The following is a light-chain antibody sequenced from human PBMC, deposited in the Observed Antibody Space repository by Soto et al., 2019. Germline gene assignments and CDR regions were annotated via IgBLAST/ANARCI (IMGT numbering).Light chain of an antibody. CDR3: QSYDADFVI. CDR1: SSDVGGYNY. CDR2: EVT. Sequence: QSALTQPVSVSGSPGQSITISCTGTSSDVGGYNYVSWYQQHPGKAPKLMIYEVTKRPSGVSNRFSGSKSGNTASLTISGLQTEDEADYYCQSYDADFVIFGGGTKLTVL. V-gene: IGLV2-14*01. J-gene: IGLJ2*01.